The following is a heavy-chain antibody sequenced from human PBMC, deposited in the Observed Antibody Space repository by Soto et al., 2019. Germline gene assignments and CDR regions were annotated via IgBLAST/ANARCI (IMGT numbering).Heavy chain of an antibody. V-gene: IGHV4-34*02. J-gene: IGHJ6*02. CDR1: GGSLSGYS. CDR3: ARDRQYYHFWGGYENEGPYGMDV. CDR2: IIPSGGT. D-gene: IGHD3-3*02. Sequence: QVQLKQWGAGLLKPSDTLSLTAAAYGGSLSGYSWTGFRQAPGTGLGGVGEIIPSGGTNYPSSIKSRVTISVDTSKNQFSLILYSVTAADTAVYYCARDRQYYHFWGGYENEGPYGMDVWGQGTTVTVSS.